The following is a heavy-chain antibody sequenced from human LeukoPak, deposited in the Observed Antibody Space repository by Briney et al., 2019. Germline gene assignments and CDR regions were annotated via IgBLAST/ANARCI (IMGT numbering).Heavy chain of an antibody. V-gene: IGHV2-70*17. CDR2: IDWDDDK. CDR1: GFSLSTSGMC. D-gene: IGHD1-14*01. J-gene: IGHJ4*02. CDR3: ARTRAGRVDY. Sequence: SGPALVKPTQTLTLTCTFSGFSLSTSGMCVTWIRQPPGKALEWLARIDWDDDKFYSASLKTRLTISKDTSKNQVVLTMTNMDPVDTATYYCARTRAGRVDYWGQGTLVTVSS.